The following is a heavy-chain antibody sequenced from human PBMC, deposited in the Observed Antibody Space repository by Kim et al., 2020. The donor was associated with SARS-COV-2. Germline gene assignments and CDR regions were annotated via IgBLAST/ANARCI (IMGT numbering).Heavy chain of an antibody. CDR2: IYYSGST. D-gene: IGHD3-22*01. CDR3: ARARGSYGLLDAFDI. CDR1: GGSISSGGYY. V-gene: IGHV4-31*03. J-gene: IGHJ3*02. Sequence: SETLSLTCTVSGGSISSGGYYWSWIRQHPGKGLEWIGYIYYSGSTYYNPSLKSRVTISVDTSKNQFSLKLSSVTAADTAVYYCARARGSYGLLDAFDIWGQGTMVTVSS.